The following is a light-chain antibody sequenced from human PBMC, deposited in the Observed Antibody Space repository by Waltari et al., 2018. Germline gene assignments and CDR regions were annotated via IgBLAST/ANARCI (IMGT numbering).Light chain of an antibody. CDR2: DFA. Sequence: QSALTQPASVSGSPGQSISVSCKGTSSDVGGYKYVSWYQHHPGKAPKLLIYDFAKRPSGVSDRFSGSKTGNTASLTISGLRAEDEAFYYCSSYSTTSAVVFGGGTKMTVL. CDR3: SSYSTTSAVV. J-gene: IGLJ2*01. CDR1: SSDVGGYKY. V-gene: IGLV2-14*03.